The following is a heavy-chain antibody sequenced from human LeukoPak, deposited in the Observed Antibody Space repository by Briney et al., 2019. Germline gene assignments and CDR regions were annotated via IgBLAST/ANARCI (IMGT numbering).Heavy chain of an antibody. CDR2: IRDSGEA. J-gene: IGHJ5*02. V-gene: IGHV3-66*03. D-gene: IGHD3/OR15-3a*01. Sequence: GGSLRLSCAVSGFRASDYYMSWVRQAPGKGLEWVGLIRDSGEAFYADFARGRFAISRDESENTLYLQMNSLRVEDTAVYFCARDRAANQDWVEFDPWGQGTPVIVSS. CDR1: GFRASDYY. CDR3: ARDRAANQDWVEFDP.